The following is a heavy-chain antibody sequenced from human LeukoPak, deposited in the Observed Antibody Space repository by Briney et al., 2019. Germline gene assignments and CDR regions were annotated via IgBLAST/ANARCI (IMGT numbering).Heavy chain of an antibody. CDR3: TSHLRAVRDY. CDR1: GFTFSSYG. Sequence: GGSLRLSCAASGFTFSSYGMNWVRQAPGKGLEWVSYLSSGNTMYYADSVKGRFTSSRDNAKNTLYLQMNSLRVEDTAVYYCTSHLRAVRDYWGQGTLVTVSS. CDR2: LSSGNTM. D-gene: IGHD1-26*01. J-gene: IGHJ4*02. V-gene: IGHV3-48*04.